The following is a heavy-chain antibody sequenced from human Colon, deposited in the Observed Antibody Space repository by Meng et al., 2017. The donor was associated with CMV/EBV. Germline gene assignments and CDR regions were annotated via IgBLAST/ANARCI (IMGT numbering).Heavy chain of an antibody. CDR1: ESVVSSNY. J-gene: IGHJ4*02. Sequence: GESLKISCATSESVVSSNYISWVRQAPGKGLEWVSVFYRGGSTYYADSVKGRFTIFRDNSNNTLYLQMNSLRAADTAVYFCAKESGYGFLGSNYFDSWGQGTLVTVSS. CDR2: FYRGGST. D-gene: IGHD3-16*01. V-gene: IGHV3-53*01. CDR3: AKESGYGFLGSNYFDS.